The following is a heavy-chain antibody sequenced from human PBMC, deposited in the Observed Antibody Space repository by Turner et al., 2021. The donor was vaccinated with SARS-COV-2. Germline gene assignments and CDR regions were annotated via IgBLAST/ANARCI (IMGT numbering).Heavy chain of an antibody. D-gene: IGHD5-18*01. CDR1: GFTFSNSD. CDR3: ADY. J-gene: IGHJ4*02. V-gene: IGHV3-35*01. CDR2: VSWNGSRT. Sequence: EVPLVESGGGLVQPGGSLRLSCAASGFTFSNSDMNCVHQAPGKGLEWVSGVSWNGSRTHYADSVKGRFIISRDNSRNTLYLQTNSLRTRGYTYDAVADYWGQGTLVTVSS.